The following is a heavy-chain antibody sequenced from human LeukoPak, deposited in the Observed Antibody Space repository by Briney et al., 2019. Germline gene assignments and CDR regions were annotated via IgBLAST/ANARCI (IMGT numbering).Heavy chain of an antibody. CDR3: ASTYSSGSGSYYNAAY. J-gene: IGHJ4*02. CDR2: ISSSSSYI. Sequence: GGSLRLSCAASGFTVSSNYMNWVRQAPGKGLEWVSSISSSSSYIYYADSVKGRFTISRDNAKNSLYLQMNSLRAEDMAVYYCASTYSSGSGSYYNAAYWGQGTLVTVSS. CDR1: GFTVSSNY. D-gene: IGHD3-10*01. V-gene: IGHV3-21*01.